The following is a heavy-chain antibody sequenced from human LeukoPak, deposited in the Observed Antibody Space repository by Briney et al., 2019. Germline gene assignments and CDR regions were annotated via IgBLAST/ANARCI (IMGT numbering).Heavy chain of an antibody. V-gene: IGHV1-69*13. CDR1: GGTFSSYA. CDR3: AREWSHGSDAFDI. J-gene: IGHJ3*02. Sequence: ASVKVSCKASGGTFSSYAISWVRQAPGQGLEWMGGIIPIFGTANYAQKFQGRVTITADESTSTAYMELSSLRSEDTAVYYCAREWSHGSDAFDIWGQGTMVTVSS. D-gene: IGHD1-26*01. CDR2: IIPIFGTA.